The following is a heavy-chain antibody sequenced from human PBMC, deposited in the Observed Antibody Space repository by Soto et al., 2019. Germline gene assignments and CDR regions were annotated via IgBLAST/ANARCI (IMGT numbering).Heavy chain of an antibody. D-gene: IGHD1-26*01. J-gene: IGHJ6*02. Sequence: QLLESGGGLVQPGGSLRLSCAASGFTFSSYAMNWVRQAPGKGLEWVSGISNSDGSTYYADSVQGRSTISRDNSKNTVYLQMNSLRADDTAVYYCAQYVGGSSYGLDVWGQGTTVTVSS. V-gene: IGHV3-23*01. CDR2: ISNSDGST. CDR3: AQYVGGSSYGLDV. CDR1: GFTFSSYA.